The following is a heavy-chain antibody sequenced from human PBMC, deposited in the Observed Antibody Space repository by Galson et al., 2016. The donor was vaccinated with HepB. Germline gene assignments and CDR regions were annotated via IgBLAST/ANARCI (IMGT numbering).Heavy chain of an antibody. D-gene: IGHD6-19*01. CDR2: ISTYGGAI. Sequence: SLRLSCAASGFAFNSYTMNWVRQAPGKGLEWLSYISTYGGAIYYADSVKGRFTISRDNAQNLLFLQMNSLRDEDTAVYYCAREGAQMAVAGTAFDYWGQGTLVTVSS. V-gene: IGHV3-48*02. CDR3: AREGAQMAVAGTAFDY. CDR1: GFAFNSYT. J-gene: IGHJ4*02.